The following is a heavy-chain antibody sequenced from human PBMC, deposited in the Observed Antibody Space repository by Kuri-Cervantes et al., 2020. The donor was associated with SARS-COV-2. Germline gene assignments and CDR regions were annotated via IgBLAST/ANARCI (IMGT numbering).Heavy chain of an antibody. Sequence: ESLKISCAIYGGSLSGSYWSWIRQSPGKRLEWIGEVNHNGGANYNPSLRSRVTISVDTSKNQFSLKLSSVTAADTAVYYCAREYYDFWSGRIGRAFDIWGQGTMVTVSS. CDR3: AREYYDFWSGRIGRAFDI. V-gene: IGHV4-34*01. J-gene: IGHJ3*02. CDR2: VNHNGGA. CDR1: GGSLSGSY. D-gene: IGHD3-3*01.